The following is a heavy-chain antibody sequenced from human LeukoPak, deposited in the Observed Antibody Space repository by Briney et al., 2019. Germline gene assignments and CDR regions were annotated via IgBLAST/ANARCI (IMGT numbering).Heavy chain of an antibody. Sequence: GGSLRLSCAASGFTFSSYAMHWVRQAPGKGLEWVAVISYDGSNKYYADSVKGRFTISRDNSKNTLYLQMNSLRAEDTAVYYCARDRGYSYGYDAFDIWGQGTMVIVSS. CDR3: ARDRGYSYGYDAFDI. V-gene: IGHV3-30-3*01. CDR2: ISYDGSNK. CDR1: GFTFSSYA. D-gene: IGHD5-18*01. J-gene: IGHJ3*02.